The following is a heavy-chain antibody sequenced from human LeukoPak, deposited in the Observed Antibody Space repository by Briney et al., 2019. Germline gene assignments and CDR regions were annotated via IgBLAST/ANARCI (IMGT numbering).Heavy chain of an antibody. CDR2: TFYRSEWYK. CDR3: ARDDGGSSWSYFDY. D-gene: IGHD6-13*01. Sequence: SQTLSLTCGLSGDSVSSNSAAWNWIRQSPSRGLEWLGRTFYRSEWYKDYEVSVKSRITINPDTSKNQFSLQLNSVTPEDTAVYYCARDDGGSSWSYFDYWGQGTLVTVSS. CDR1: GDSVSSNSAA. V-gene: IGHV6-1*01. J-gene: IGHJ4*02.